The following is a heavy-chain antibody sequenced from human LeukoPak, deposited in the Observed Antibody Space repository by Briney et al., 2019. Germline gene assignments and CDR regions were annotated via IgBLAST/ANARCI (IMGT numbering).Heavy chain of an antibody. CDR3: ASLNYDFWSGPMRDRAFDI. CDR2: IKQDGSEK. CDR1: GFNFSNYW. Sequence: PGGSLRLSCVASGFNFSNYWMSWVRQAPVEGLEWVANIKQDGSEKYYVDSVEGRFTISRDNAKNSLFLQMNSLRAEDTAVYYCASLNYDFWSGPMRDRAFDIWGQGTMVTVSS. J-gene: IGHJ3*02. D-gene: IGHD3-3*01. V-gene: IGHV3-7*01.